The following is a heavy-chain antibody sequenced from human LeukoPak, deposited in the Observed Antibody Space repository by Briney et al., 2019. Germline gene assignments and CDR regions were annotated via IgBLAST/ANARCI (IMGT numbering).Heavy chain of an antibody. CDR1: GGSISSYY. D-gene: IGHD5-24*01. CDR2: IYYGGST. V-gene: IGHV4-59*01. CDR3: ARVSRDGYNYFDY. J-gene: IGHJ4*02. Sequence: SETLSLTCTVSGGSISSYYWSWIRQPPGKGLEWIGYIYYGGSTNYNPSLKSRVTISVDTSKNQFSLKLSSVTAADTAVYYCARVSRDGYNYFDYWGQGTLVTVSS.